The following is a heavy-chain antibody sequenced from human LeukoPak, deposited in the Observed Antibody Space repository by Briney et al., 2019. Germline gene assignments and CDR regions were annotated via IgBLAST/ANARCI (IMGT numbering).Heavy chain of an antibody. J-gene: IGHJ4*02. Sequence: GRSLRLSCAASGFTFSSYGMHWVRQAPGKGLEWVAVISYDGSNKYYADSVKGRFTISRDNSKNTLYLQMNSLRAEDTAVYYCASGQYYYDSSGYSPFDYWGQGTLVTVSS. D-gene: IGHD3-22*01. CDR2: ISYDGSNK. CDR3: ASGQYYYDSSGYSPFDY. V-gene: IGHV3-30*03. CDR1: GFTFSSYG.